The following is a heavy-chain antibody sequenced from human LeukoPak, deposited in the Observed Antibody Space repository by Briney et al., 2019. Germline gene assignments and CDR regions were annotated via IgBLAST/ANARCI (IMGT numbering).Heavy chain of an antibody. Sequence: SETLSLTCTVSGGSISSYYWNWIRQPPGKGLEWIGYIYYSGSTNYNPSLKSRVTISVDTSKNQFSLKLSSVTAADTAVYYCARDNPRYNWFDPWGQGTLVTVSS. J-gene: IGHJ5*02. CDR2: IYYSGST. CDR3: ARDNPRYNWFDP. CDR1: GGSISSYY. V-gene: IGHV4-59*01.